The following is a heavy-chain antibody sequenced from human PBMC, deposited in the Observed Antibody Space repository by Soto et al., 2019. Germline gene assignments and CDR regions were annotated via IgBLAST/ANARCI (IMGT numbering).Heavy chain of an antibody. Sequence: RCASHGSSRVSQIPGKGLEWMGRIDPSDSYTNYSPSFQGHVTVSADKSISSAYLQWSSLKASDTAMYYCASEYSNPGNHHGMGVWG. CDR2: IDPSDSYT. CDR3: ASEYSNPGNHHGMGV. V-gene: IGHV5-10-1*01. J-gene: IGHJ6*01. D-gene: IGHD6-6*01. CDR1: RCASHG.